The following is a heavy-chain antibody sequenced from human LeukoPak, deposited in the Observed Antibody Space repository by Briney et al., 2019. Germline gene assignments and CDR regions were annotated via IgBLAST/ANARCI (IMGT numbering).Heavy chain of an antibody. Sequence: SETLSLTCTVSGGSISSSSYYWGWIRQPPGKGLEWIGSIYYSGNTYYNPSLKSRVTISVDTSKNQFSLKLSSVTAADTAVYYCAGGRGSYMDYWGQGTLVTVSS. J-gene: IGHJ4*02. CDR1: GGSISSSSYY. CDR2: IYYSGNT. CDR3: AGGRGSYMDY. D-gene: IGHD1-26*01. V-gene: IGHV4-39*01.